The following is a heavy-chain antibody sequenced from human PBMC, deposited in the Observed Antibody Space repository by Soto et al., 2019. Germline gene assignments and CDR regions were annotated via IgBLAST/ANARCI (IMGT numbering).Heavy chain of an antibody. D-gene: IGHD2-2*01. J-gene: IGHJ4*02. Sequence: QVQLQESGPGLVKPSQTLSLTCTVSGGSITSSGYYWSWIRQHPGEGLEWIGFTSNSGSTSYNPSPKGRVTISVDTASNQFSLNLKSVTAADTAVYYCARGGGSTEVDYWGQGTLVTVSP. CDR2: TSNSGST. CDR1: GGSITSSGYY. V-gene: IGHV4-31*03. CDR3: ARGGGSTEVDY.